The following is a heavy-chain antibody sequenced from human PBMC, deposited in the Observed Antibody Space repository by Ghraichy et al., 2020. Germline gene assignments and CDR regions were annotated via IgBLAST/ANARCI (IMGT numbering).Heavy chain of an antibody. J-gene: IGHJ4*02. Sequence: ASVKVSCKASGYTFTSYGISWVRQAPGQGLEWMGWISAYNGNTNYAQKLQGRVTMTTDTSTSTAYMELRSLRSDDTAVYYCARDTKYGVGNHWDEPLDYWGQGTLVTVSS. CDR2: ISAYNGNT. CDR3: ARDTKYGVGNHWDEPLDY. V-gene: IGHV1-18*01. D-gene: IGHD1-14*01. CDR1: GYTFTSYG.